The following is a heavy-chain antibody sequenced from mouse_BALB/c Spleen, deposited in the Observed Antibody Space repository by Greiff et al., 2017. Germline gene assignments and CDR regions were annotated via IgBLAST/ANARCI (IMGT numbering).Heavy chain of an antibody. V-gene: IGHV1-54*01. Sequence: QVQLQQSGAELVRPGTSVKVSCKASGYAFTNYLIEWVKQRPGQGLEWFGVINPGSGGTNYNEKFKGKATLTADKSSSTAYMQLSSLTSDDSAVYFCARGDGNIAYWGQGTLVTVSA. CDR1: GYAFTNYL. CDR2: INPGSGGT. J-gene: IGHJ3*01. D-gene: IGHD2-1*01. CDR3: ARGDGNIAY.